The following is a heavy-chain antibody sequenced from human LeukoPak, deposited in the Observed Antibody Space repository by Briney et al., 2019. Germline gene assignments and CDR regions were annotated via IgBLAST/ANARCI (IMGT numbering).Heavy chain of an antibody. Sequence: PSETLSLTCTVSGGSISSSSYYWGWIRQPPGKGLEWVGSIYYSGSTYYNPSLKSRVTISVDTSKNQFSLKLSSVTAADTAVYYCARCARGPIAAAGTGWFDPWGQGTLVTVSS. CDR1: GGSISSSSYY. CDR2: IYYSGST. V-gene: IGHV4-39*07. D-gene: IGHD6-13*01. J-gene: IGHJ5*02. CDR3: ARCARGPIAAAGTGWFDP.